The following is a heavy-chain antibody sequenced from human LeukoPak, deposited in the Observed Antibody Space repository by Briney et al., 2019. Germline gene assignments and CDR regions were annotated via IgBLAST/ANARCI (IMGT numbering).Heavy chain of an antibody. CDR1: GGSINNNNW. Sequence: SETRSLTCSVSGGSINNNNWWSWVRQSPGKGLEWIGNIYHSGTTHYNPSLKSRATISVDKSKNQFSLKLNSVTAADTAVYYCAIKPPSGWFGTGWLDPWGQGTLVTVSS. CDR2: IYHSGTT. CDR3: AIKPPSGWFGTGWLDP. D-gene: IGHD3-10*01. J-gene: IGHJ5*02. V-gene: IGHV4-4*02.